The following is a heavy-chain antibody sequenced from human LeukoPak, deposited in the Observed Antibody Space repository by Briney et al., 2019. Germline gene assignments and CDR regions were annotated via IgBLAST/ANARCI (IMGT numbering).Heavy chain of an antibody. CDR2: IYYSGST. CDR1: GGSISSYY. CDR3: AGGFDGTPSY. V-gene: IGHV4-59*08. Sequence: SETLSLTCTVSGGSISSYYWSWIRQPPGKGLEWIGYIYYSGSTNYNPSLKSRVTISVHTSKNQFSLKLSSVTAADTAVYYCAGGFDGTPSYWGQGTLVTVSS. J-gene: IGHJ4*02. D-gene: IGHD1-1*01.